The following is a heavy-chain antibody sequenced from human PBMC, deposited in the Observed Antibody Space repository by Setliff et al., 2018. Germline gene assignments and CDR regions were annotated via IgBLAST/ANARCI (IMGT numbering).Heavy chain of an antibody. Sequence: GSLRLSCATSGFSFSSAWMSWVRQAPGKGLEWAGRIKSYGSGGTIDYAAPVEGRFTISRDDSKNTVYLQMSSLRAEDTTIYYCARDRGGASTRDHWGQGTLVTVSS. CDR2: IKSYGSGGTI. D-gene: IGHD1-26*01. CDR3: ARDRGGASTRDH. V-gene: IGHV3-15*01. CDR1: GFSFSSAW. J-gene: IGHJ4*02.